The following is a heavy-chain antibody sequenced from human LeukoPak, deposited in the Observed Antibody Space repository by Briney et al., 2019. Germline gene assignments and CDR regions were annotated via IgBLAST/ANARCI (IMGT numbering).Heavy chain of an antibody. Sequence: PSETLSLTCTLSGGSIASYYWSWIRQPPGKGLEWIGYIYNSVTTNYNPSLKSRVTISVDTSKNQFSLNLRSVTAADTAVYYSARQLAYYYRSGGFDPWGQGALVTVSS. J-gene: IGHJ5*02. CDR2: IYNSVTT. D-gene: IGHD3-10*01. CDR1: GGSIASYY. V-gene: IGHV4-59*08. CDR3: ARQLAYYYRSGGFDP.